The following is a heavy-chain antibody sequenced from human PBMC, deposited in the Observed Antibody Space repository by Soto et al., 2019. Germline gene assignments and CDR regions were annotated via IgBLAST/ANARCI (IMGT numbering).Heavy chain of an antibody. CDR3: AKDPFAKSESYPGY. CDR2: ISYDGSNR. CDR1: GFTFSSYG. D-gene: IGHD1-26*01. Sequence: PGGSLRLSCAASGFTFSSYGMHWVRQAPGEGLEWVAVISYDGSNRYYADSVKGRFTISRDNSKNTLYLQMNSLRPDDMAVYYCAKDPFAKSESYPGYWGQGTLVTVSS. V-gene: IGHV3-30*18. J-gene: IGHJ4*02.